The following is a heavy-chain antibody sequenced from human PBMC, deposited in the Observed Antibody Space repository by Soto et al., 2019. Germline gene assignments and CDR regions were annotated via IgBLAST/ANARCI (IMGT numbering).Heavy chain of an antibody. CDR1: GYTLTELS. V-gene: IGHV1-24*01. CDR2: FDPEDGET. D-gene: IGHD6-13*01. J-gene: IGHJ5*02. Sequence: GASVKVPCKDSGYTLTELSMHWVRQAPGKGLEWMGGFDPEDGETIYAQKFQGRVTMTEDTSTDTAYMELSSLRSEDTAVYYCATSGYLIGAAAGRSWFDPWGQGTLVTVSS. CDR3: ATSGYLIGAAAGRSWFDP.